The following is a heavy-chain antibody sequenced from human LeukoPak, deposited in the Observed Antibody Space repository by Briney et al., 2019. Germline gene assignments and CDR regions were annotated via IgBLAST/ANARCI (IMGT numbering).Heavy chain of an antibody. V-gene: IGHV3-30-3*01. D-gene: IGHD3-10*01. J-gene: IGHJ3*02. CDR2: ISYDGSNK. CDR3: AKDRVHYGTEAFDI. CDR1: GFTFSSYA. Sequence: GGSLRLSCAASGFTFSSYAMHWVRQAPGKGLEWVAVISYDGSNKYYADSVKGRFTISRDNSKNTLYLQMNSLRAEDTAVYYCAKDRVHYGTEAFDIWGQGTMVTVSS.